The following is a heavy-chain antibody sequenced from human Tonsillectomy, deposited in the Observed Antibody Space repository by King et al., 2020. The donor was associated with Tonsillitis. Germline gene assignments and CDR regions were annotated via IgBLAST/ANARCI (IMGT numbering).Heavy chain of an antibody. D-gene: IGHD4-11*01. CDR1: GRSFSYYY. V-gene: IGHV4-34*01. CDR3: ANSPNYGNNEKWFDP. Sequence: VQLQQWGAGLLKPSETLSLTCAVYGRSFSYYYWNWIRQPPGKGLEWIGEINHTGGTNYNPSLKSRVTISADTSKSQFSLRLTSVTAADTAVYYCANSPNYGNNEKWFDPWGQGTLVTVSA. J-gene: IGHJ5*02. CDR2: INHTGGT.